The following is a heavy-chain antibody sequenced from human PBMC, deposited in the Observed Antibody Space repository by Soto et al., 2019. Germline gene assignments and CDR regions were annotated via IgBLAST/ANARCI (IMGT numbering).Heavy chain of an antibody. J-gene: IGHJ4*02. V-gene: IGHV4-31*03. Sequence: PSQTLSLTCTVFGGYISSGADYWSLIRQHPGKGLEWIGYIHHSGITHYNPSIESRVIISIATSQNQFSLKLRSLTAADTAVYYCARDAGRVWWPGYYYFDSWGQGTLVTVSS. CDR2: IHHSGIT. D-gene: IGHD2-21*01. CDR3: ARDAGRVWWPGYYYFDS. CDR1: GGYISSGADY.